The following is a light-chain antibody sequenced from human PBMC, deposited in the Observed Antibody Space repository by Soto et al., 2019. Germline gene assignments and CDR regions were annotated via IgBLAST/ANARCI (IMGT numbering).Light chain of an antibody. CDR1: GSDVGAYNY. Sequence: QSALTQSPSASGIRGQSVTISCSGTGSDVGAYNYLSWYQHHPGKAPKLIIYEVIKCPSGVPDRFSGSKSGTTASLTVSGLQTEDEAVYYCGSFVGGTTLIFGGGTQLTVL. CDR2: EVI. CDR3: GSFVGGTTLI. V-gene: IGLV2-8*01. J-gene: IGLJ2*01.